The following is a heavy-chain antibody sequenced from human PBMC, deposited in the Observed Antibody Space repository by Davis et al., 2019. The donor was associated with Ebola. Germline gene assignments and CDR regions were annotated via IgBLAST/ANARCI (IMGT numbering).Heavy chain of an antibody. D-gene: IGHD3-10*01. V-gene: IGHV4-34*01. CDR3: AALFSSYYGSGSYYPPFDY. CDR2: INHSGST. CDR1: GGSFSGYY. Sequence: PSETLSLTCAVYGGSFSGYYWSWIRQPPGKGLEWIGEINHSGSTNYNPSLKSRVTISVDTSKNQFSLKLSSVTAADTAVYYCAALFSSYYGSGSYYPPFDYWGQGTLVTVSS. J-gene: IGHJ4*02.